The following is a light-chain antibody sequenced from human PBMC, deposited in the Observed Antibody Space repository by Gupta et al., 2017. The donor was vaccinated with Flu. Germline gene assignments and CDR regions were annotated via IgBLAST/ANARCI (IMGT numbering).Light chain of an antibody. J-gene: IGLJ1*01. Sequence: SITISCTGSSSDVGNYDYVAWYQQHAGKPHILFMHDVNQPPAGISSRFSGSKSGLTASLTITGLQADDEADYYCSSYTTISTEVFGAGTKVTVL. CDR2: DVN. CDR1: SSDVGNYDY. CDR3: SSYTTISTEV. V-gene: IGLV2-14*03.